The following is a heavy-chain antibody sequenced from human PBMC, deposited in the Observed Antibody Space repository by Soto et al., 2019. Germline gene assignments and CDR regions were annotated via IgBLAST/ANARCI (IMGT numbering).Heavy chain of an antibody. Sequence: ASVKVSCKASGGTFSSYTISWVRQAPGQGLEWMGRIIPILGIANYAQKFQGRVTITADKSTSTAYMELSSLRSEDTAVYYCARKAGYFDLGGYYYGMDVWGQGTTVTVSS. D-gene: IGHD3-9*01. V-gene: IGHV1-69*02. CDR1: GGTFSSYT. CDR3: ARKAGYFDLGGYYYGMDV. CDR2: IIPILGIA. J-gene: IGHJ6*02.